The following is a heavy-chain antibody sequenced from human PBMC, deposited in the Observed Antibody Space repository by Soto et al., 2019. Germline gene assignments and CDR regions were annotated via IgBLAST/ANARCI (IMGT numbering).Heavy chain of an antibody. V-gene: IGHV3-30*18. CDR3: AKDRVAAAGLFDY. CDR1: GFTFSSYG. Sequence: TGGSLRLSCAASGFTFSSYGMHWVRQAPGEGLEWVAVISYDGSNKYYADSVKGRFTISRDNSKNTLYLQMNSLRAEDTAVYYCAKDRVAAAGLFDYWGQGTLVTVSS. CDR2: ISYDGSNK. J-gene: IGHJ4*02. D-gene: IGHD6-13*01.